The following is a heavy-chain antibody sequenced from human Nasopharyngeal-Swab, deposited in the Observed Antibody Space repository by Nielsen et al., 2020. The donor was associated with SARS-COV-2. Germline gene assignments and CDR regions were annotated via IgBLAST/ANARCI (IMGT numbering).Heavy chain of an antibody. J-gene: IGHJ4*02. V-gene: IGHV4-39*07. CDR2: IYYSGST. CDR3: ARGGYYWDY. Sequence: SETLSLTCTVSGGSISSSSYYWGWIRQPPGEGLEWIGSIYYSGSTYYNPSLKSRVTISVDTSKNQFSLKLSSVTATDTAVYHCARGGYYWDYWGQGTLVTVSS. D-gene: IGHD2-8*01. CDR1: GGSISSSSYY.